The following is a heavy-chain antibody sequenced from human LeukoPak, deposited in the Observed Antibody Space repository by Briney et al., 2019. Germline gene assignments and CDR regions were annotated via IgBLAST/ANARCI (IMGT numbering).Heavy chain of an antibody. J-gene: IGHJ6*02. CDR3: ATSTEYYYYGMDV. CDR2: IYTSGST. V-gene: IGHV4-4*07. CDR1: GGSISSYY. D-gene: IGHD2/OR15-2a*01. Sequence: SETLSLTCTVSGGSISSYYWSWIRQPAGKGLEWIGRIYTSGSTNYNPSLKSRVTISVDTSKNQFSLKLSSVTAADTAVYYCATSTEYYYYGMDVWGQGTTVTVSS.